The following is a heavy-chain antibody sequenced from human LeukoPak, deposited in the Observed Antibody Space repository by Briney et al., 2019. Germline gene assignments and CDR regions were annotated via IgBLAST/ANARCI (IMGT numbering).Heavy chain of an antibody. CDR3: ARPYCSSTSCLQETDAFDI. V-gene: IGHV4-59*01. CDR2: IYYSGST. CDR1: GGSISSYY. J-gene: IGHJ3*02. D-gene: IGHD2-2*01. Sequence: SETLSLTCTVSGGSISSYYWSWIRQPPGKGLEWIGYIYYSGSTNYNPSLKSRVTISVDTSKNQFSLKLSSVTAADTAVYYCARPYCSSTSCLQETDAFDIWGQGTMVTVSS.